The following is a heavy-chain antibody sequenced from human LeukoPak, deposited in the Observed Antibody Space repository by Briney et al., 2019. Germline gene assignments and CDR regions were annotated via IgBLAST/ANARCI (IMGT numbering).Heavy chain of an antibody. J-gene: IGHJ4*02. CDR2: IYYSGST. V-gene: IGHV4-59*08. CDR3: ARRRAGLLWFGDHDY. CDR1: GGSISSYY. D-gene: IGHD3-10*01. Sequence: SETLSLTCTVSGGSISSYYWSWIRQPPGKGLEWIGYIYYSGSTNYNPSLKSRVTISVDTSKNQFSLKLSSVTAADTAVYYCARRRAGLLWFGDHDYWGQGTLVTVSS.